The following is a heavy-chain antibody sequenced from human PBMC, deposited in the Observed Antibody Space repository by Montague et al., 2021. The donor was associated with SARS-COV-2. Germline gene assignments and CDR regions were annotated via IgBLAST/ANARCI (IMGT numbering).Heavy chain of an antibody. CDR3: VRVGLAGGNYDSCSFSYTSPLDY. CDR2: INHSGST. CDR1: GGSFSAHS. V-gene: IGHV4-34*01. Sequence: SETLSLTCAVYGGSFSAHSWSWIRQSPGKGLEWIGEINHSGSTTYMSSLKSRVTMSVDTSKNQFSLKMSSVTAADTAIYYCVRVGLAGGNYDSCSFSYTSPLDYWGQGTQVTVSS. J-gene: IGHJ4*02. D-gene: IGHD3-22*01.